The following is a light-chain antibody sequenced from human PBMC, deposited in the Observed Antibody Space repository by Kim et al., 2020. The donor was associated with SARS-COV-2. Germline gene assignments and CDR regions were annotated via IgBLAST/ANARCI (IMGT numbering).Light chain of an antibody. J-gene: IGLJ2*01. CDR1: NVWSDS. Sequence: PGETTSLTSGGGNVWSDSWVCYQQKKPRPPALVVYYETTRPSGGPQRFSASTYGNTATLTITRGEAGDEDDYHCQVGDSSSAPPEVFGGGTQLTVL. CDR2: YET. V-gene: IGLV3-21*02. CDR3: QVGDSSSAPPEV.